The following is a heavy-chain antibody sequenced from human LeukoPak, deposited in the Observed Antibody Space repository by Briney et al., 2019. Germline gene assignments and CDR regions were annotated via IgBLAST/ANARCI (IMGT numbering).Heavy chain of an antibody. J-gene: IGHJ6*02. CDR1: GGTFSSYS. CDR2: IIPIFDTA. CDR3: ARISLGAIWGYYYGMDV. Sequence: SVKVSCKASGGTFSSYSISWVRQAPGQGLEWMGGIIPIFDTADHAQKFQGRVTITADESTSTAYMELSSLRSEDTAVFYCARISLGAIWGYYYGMDVWGQGTTVTVSS. D-gene: IGHD1-26*01. V-gene: IGHV1-69*13.